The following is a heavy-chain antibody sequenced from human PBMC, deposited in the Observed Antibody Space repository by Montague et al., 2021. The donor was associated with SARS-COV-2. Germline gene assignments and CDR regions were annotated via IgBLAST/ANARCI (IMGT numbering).Heavy chain of an antibody. J-gene: IGHJ4*02. CDR2: ISSSGGST. V-gene: IGHV3-23*01. D-gene: IGHD1-7*01. CDR3: AKDPRSGITVTTWFDY. Sequence: SLRLSCAASGFTFTNYAMRWVRQAPGKGLEWVSTISSSGGSTYYADSVKGRFTISRDNSKNTLYLQMNSLRAEDTAVYYCAKDPRSGITVTTWFDYWGQGTLVTVSS. CDR1: GFTFTNYA.